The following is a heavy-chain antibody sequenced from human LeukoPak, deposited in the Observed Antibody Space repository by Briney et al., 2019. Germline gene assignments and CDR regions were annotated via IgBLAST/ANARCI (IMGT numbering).Heavy chain of an antibody. CDR1: GGSISSSNW. CDR3: GRHAYGGSPPLS. D-gene: IGHD3-10*01. Sequence: ETLSLTCAVSGGSISSSNWWSWVRQAPGKGLEWVAFIYVSGTTFYAASVKGRFTISRDNAKNTVYLQMNNLRAEDTALYYCGRHAYGGSPPLSWGQGALVTVSS. J-gene: IGHJ4*02. V-gene: IGHV3-53*01. CDR2: IYVSGTT.